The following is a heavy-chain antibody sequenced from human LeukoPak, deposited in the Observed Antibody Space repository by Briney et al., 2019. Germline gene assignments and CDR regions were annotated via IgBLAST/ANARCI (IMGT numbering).Heavy chain of an antibody. CDR3: ARVILGTNAAFDI. V-gene: IGHV4-59*01. CDR1: GGSISSYY. D-gene: IGHD3-16*01. J-gene: IGHJ3*02. Sequence: SETLSLTCTVSGGSISSYYWSWIRQPPGKGLEWIGNIYYSVSTNYNPSLKSRVTILVDTSKNQFSLKLSSVTAADTAVYYCARVILGTNAAFDIWGQGTMVTVSS. CDR2: IYYSVST.